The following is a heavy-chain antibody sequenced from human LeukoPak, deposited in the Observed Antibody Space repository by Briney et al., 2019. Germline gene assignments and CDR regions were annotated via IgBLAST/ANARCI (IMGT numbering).Heavy chain of an antibody. J-gene: IGHJ3*01. V-gene: IGHV1-46*01. CDR3: ARIRDGYNDAYDL. D-gene: IGHD5-24*01. CDR1: GYTFTDSY. Sequence: ASVKVSCTASGYTFTDSYVHWVRQAPGQVLEWMGLIDPDGGNTNYAQNFQGRVTLTRDTSTSTLYMELSSLRSEDTAIYYCARIRDGYNDAYDLWGQGTVVTAPS. CDR2: IDPDGGNT.